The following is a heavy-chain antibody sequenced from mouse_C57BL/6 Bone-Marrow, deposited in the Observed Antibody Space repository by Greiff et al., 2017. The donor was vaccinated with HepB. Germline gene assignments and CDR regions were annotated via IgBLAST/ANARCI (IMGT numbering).Heavy chain of an antibody. J-gene: IGHJ3*01. CDR3: VTGSSWFAY. CDR1: GFSFNTYA. Sequence: EVQLQESGGGLVQPKGSLKLSCAASGFSFNTYAMNWVRQAPGKGLEWVARIRSKSNNYATYYADSVKDRFTISRDDSESMLYLQMNNLKTEDTAMYYCVTGSSWFAYWGQGTLVTVSA. V-gene: IGHV10-1*01. CDR2: IRSKSNNYAT.